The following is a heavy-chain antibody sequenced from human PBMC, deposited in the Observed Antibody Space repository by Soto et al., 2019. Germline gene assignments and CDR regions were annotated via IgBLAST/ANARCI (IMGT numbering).Heavy chain of an antibody. CDR1: GFTFSSYG. J-gene: IGHJ4*02. Sequence: SLRLSCAASGFTFSSYGMHWVRQAPGKGLEWVAVISYDGSNKYYADSVKGRFTISRDNSKNTLYLQMNSLRAEDTAVYYCATARAYSSGWYADYWGQGTLVTVSS. CDR2: ISYDGSNK. CDR3: ATARAYSSGWYADY. V-gene: IGHV3-30*03. D-gene: IGHD6-19*01.